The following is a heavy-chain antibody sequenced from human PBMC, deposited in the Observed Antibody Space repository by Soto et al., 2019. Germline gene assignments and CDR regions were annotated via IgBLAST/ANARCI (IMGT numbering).Heavy chain of an antibody. D-gene: IGHD4-17*01. CDR2: ISGSGGST. CDR1: GFTFSSYA. J-gene: IGHJ4*02. Sequence: LRLSCAASGFTFSSYAMSWVRQAPGKGLEWVSAISGSGGSTYYADSVKGRFTISRDNSKNTLYLQMNSLRAEDTAVYYCAKTPTVTTIFLLDYWGQGTLGTVSS. CDR3: AKTPTVTTIFLLDY. V-gene: IGHV3-23*01.